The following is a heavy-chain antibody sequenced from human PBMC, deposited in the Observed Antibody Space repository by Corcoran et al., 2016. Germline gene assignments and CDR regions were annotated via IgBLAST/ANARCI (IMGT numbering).Heavy chain of an antibody. CDR1: GFTFSSYS. CDR3: ARVVAGERLTGMDV. D-gene: IGHD2-15*01. V-gene: IGHV3-21*01. J-gene: IGHJ6*02. Sequence: EVQLVESGGGLVKPGGSLRLSCAASGFTFSSYSMNWVRQAPGKGLEWVSSISSSSSYIYYADSVKGRFTISRDNAKNSLYLQMNSLRAEDTAVYYCARVVAGERLTGMDVWGQGTTVTVSS. CDR2: ISSSSSYI.